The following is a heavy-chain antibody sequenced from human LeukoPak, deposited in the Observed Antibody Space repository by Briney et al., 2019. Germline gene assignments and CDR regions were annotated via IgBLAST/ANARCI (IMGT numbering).Heavy chain of an antibody. Sequence: SETLSLTCAVYGGSFSGYYWSWIRQPPGTGLEWIGEINHSGSTNYNPSLKSRVTISVDTSKNQFSLKLSSVTAADTAVYYCASGVVINDYYYYYGMDVWGQGTMSPSP. CDR1: GGSFSGYY. D-gene: IGHD3-22*01. CDR2: INHSGST. J-gene: IGHJ6*02. V-gene: IGHV4-34*01. CDR3: ASGVVINDYYYYYGMDV.